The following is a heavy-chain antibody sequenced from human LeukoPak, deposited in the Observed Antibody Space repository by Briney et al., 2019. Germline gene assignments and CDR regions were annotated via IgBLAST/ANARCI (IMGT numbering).Heavy chain of an antibody. CDR1: GFTFSNYL. CDR3: AKNTEDIVVVPAALDAFDI. CDR2: ISSDGTNR. V-gene: IGHV3-30*18. J-gene: IGHJ3*02. Sequence: GRSLRLSCAASGFTFSNYLMYWVRQAPGKGLEWVAVISSDGTNRYYADSVKGRFTISRDNSKNTLYQQMNSLRAEDTAVYYCAKNTEDIVVVPAALDAFDIWGQGTMVTVSS. D-gene: IGHD2-2*01.